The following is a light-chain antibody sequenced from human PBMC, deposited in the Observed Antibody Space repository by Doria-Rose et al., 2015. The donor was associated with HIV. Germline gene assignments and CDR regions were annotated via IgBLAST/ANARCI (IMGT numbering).Light chain of an antibody. CDR2: AAS. J-gene: IGKJ1*01. V-gene: IGKV1-39*01. Sequence: DIPWTQSPSSLSASVGDRVTITCRASQSISSYLNWYQQKPGKAPKLLIYAASSLQSGVPSRFRGSGSGTDFTLAISSLQPEDFATYYCQESYSTPGTFGQGTKVDIK. CDR3: QESYSTPGT. CDR1: QSISSY.